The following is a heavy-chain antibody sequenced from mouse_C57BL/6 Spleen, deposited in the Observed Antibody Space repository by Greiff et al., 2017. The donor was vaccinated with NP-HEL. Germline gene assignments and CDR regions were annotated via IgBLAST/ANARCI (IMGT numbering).Heavy chain of an antibody. Sequence: LVESGPELVKPGASVKISCKASGYSFTSYYIHWVKQRPGQGLEWIGWIYPGSGNTKYNEKFKGKATLTADTSSSTAYMQLSSLTSEDSAVYYCARHYSNYGFAYWGQGTLVTVSA. CDR3: ARHYSNYGFAY. CDR2: IYPGSGNT. D-gene: IGHD2-5*01. CDR1: GYSFTSYY. V-gene: IGHV1-66*01. J-gene: IGHJ3*01.